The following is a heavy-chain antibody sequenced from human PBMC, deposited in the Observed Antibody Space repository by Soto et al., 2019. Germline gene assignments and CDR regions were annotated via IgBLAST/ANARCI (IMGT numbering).Heavy chain of an antibody. CDR3: VKGEYYYDSSGYYPFDY. J-gene: IGHJ4*02. CDR1: GFTFNSYG. V-gene: IGHV3-30*18. D-gene: IGHD3-22*01. CDR2: ISTDGGNT. Sequence: GGSLRLSCAASGFTFNSYGMHWVRQAPGKGLEWVVVISTDGGNTYYADSVKGRFTISRDNSKNTQYLQMSSLRADDTAVYYCVKGEYYYDSSGYYPFDYWGQGTLVTVS.